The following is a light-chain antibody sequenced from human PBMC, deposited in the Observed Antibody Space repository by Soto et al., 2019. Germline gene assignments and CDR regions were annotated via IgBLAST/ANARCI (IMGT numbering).Light chain of an antibody. CDR3: MQGTHWPPFT. Sequence: DVVMTQSPLSLPVTLGQPASISCRSSQSLVHSDGNTYLNWFQQRPGQSPRRLIYMVSNRDSGVSDRFSGSGSGTDFTLTISWVEAEDVGVYYCMQGTHWPPFTFGPGTRVDIK. CDR1: QSLVHSDGNTY. J-gene: IGKJ3*01. CDR2: MVS. V-gene: IGKV2-30*02.